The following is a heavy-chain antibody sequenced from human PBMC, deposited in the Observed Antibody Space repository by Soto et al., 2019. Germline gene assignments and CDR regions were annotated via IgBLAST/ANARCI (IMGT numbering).Heavy chain of an antibody. J-gene: IGHJ6*02. CDR3: ASGGATVTTSYYYYGMDV. Sequence: ASVKVSCKASGYTFTSYAMHWVRQAPGQRLEWMGWINAGNGNTKYSQKFQGRVTITRDISASTAYMELSSLRSEDTAVYYCASGGATVTTSYYYYGMDVWGQGTTVTVSS. D-gene: IGHD4-4*01. CDR2: INAGNGNT. CDR1: GYTFTSYA. V-gene: IGHV1-3*01.